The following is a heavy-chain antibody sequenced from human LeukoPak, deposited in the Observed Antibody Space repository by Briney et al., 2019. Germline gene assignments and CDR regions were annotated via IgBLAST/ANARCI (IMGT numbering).Heavy chain of an antibody. D-gene: IGHD5-24*01. J-gene: IGHJ4*02. Sequence: SETLSLTCTVSGGSISSYYWSWVRQPPGKGLEWIGYIYYSGSTNYNPSLKSRVTISVDTSKNQFSLKLSSVTAADTAVYYCARNRDGYNSFDYWGQGTLVTVSS. CDR1: GGSISSYY. V-gene: IGHV4-59*08. CDR2: IYYSGST. CDR3: ARNRDGYNSFDY.